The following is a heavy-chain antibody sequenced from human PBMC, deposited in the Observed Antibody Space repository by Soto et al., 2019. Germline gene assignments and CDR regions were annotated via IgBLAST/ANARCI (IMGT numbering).Heavy chain of an antibody. D-gene: IGHD2-15*01. V-gene: IGHV3-23*01. J-gene: IGHJ4*02. Sequence: EVQLLESGGGLVQPGGSLRLSCAASGFTFSSYAMSWVRQAPGKGLEWVSAISGSGGSTYYADSVKGRFTISRDNSKKPLDLEMTSLRAEDTAVYYCAKDSNLLLFVTGYFDYWGQGTLVTVSS. CDR1: GFTFSSYA. CDR2: ISGSGGST. CDR3: AKDSNLLLFVTGYFDY.